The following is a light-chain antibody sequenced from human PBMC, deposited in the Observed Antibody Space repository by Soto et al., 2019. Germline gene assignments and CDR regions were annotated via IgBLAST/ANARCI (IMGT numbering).Light chain of an antibody. CDR2: GAS. J-gene: IGKJ2*01. V-gene: IGKV3-20*01. CDR1: QSVSSSY. Sequence: EIVLTQSPGTLSLSPGERATLSCRASQSVSSSYLAWYQHKHGQAPRLLIYGASSRATGIPDRFSGTGSGTDFTLTISRLEPEDFAVYSCQRYGSSPHTFGRGTKLEIK. CDR3: QRYGSSPHT.